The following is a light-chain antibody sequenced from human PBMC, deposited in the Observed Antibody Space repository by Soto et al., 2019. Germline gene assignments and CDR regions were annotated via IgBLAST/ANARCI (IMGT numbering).Light chain of an antibody. V-gene: IGLV2-14*01. CDR3: SSYTISNTLV. CDR2: DVS. Sequence: QPVLTQPASVSGSPGQSITISCTGTSSDVGGYNYVSWYQQYPGKAPKLMIYDVSNRPSGVSNRFSGSKSGNTASLTISGLQAEDEADYYCSSYTISNTLVFGSGTKVTVL. J-gene: IGLJ1*01. CDR1: SSDVGGYNY.